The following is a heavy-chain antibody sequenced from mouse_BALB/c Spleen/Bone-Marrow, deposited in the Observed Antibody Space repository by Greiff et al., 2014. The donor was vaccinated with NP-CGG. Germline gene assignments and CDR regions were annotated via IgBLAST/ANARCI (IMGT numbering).Heavy chain of an antibody. CDR1: GYTFTSYW. CDR3: TRSYGSSYEYYFDY. Sequence: VQLVESGAELVRPGASAKLSCKASGYTFTSYWINWVKQRPGQGLEWIGNIYPSDSYTNYNQKFKDKATLTVDKSSSTAYMQLSSPTSEDSAVYYCTRSYGSSYEYYFDYWGQGTTLTVSS. CDR2: IYPSDSYT. J-gene: IGHJ2*01. D-gene: IGHD1-1*01. V-gene: IGHV1-69*02.